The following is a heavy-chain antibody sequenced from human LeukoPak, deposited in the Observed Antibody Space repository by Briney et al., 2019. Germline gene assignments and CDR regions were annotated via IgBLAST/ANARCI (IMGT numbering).Heavy chain of an antibody. J-gene: IGHJ3*02. D-gene: IGHD1-26*01. Sequence: GGSLRLSCAASGFTFSNAWMSWVRQARGKGLEWVGRIKSKTDGGTTDYAAPVKRRFTISRDDSKNTLYLQMNSLKTEDTAVYYCTTDLSPFIVGAFGAFDIWGQGTMVTVSS. CDR2: IKSKTDGGTT. CDR1: GFTFSNAW. CDR3: TTDLSPFIVGAFGAFDI. V-gene: IGHV3-15*01.